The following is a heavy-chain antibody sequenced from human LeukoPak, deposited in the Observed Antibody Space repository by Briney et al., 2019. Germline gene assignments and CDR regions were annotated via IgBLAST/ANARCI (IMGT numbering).Heavy chain of an antibody. D-gene: IGHD6-13*01. CDR1: GYTLTSYD. J-gene: IGHJ5*02. V-gene: IGHV1-8*01. CDR2: MNPNSGNT. CDR3: ARVGGSSWNHRGDNWFDP. Sequence: PWASVKVSCKASGYTLTSYDINWVRQATGQGLEWMGWMNPNSGNTGYAQKFQGRVTMTRNTSISTAYMELSSPRSEDTAVYYCARVGGSSWNHRGDNWFDPWGQGTLVTVSS.